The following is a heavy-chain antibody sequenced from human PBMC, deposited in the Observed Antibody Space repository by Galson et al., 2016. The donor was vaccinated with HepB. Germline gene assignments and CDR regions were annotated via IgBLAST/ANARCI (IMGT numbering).Heavy chain of an antibody. J-gene: IGHJ3*02. D-gene: IGHD2-21*01. CDR1: GGSISSSRYY. CDR3: ARRLKFQGRAFDI. V-gene: IGHV4-39*01. CDR2: IYYSGST. Sequence: SETLSLTCTVSGGSISSSRYYWGWIRQPPGKGLEWIGSIYYSGSTYYNPSLKSRVTISVDTSTNQFSLKLSSVTAADTAVYYCARRLKFQGRAFDIWGQGTMVTVSS.